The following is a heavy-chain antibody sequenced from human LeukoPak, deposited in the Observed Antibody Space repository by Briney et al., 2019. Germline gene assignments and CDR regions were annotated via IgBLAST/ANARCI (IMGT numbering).Heavy chain of an antibody. Sequence: GSLRLSCAASGFTFSSYEMNWVRQAPGKGLEWVSYISSSGSTIYYADSVKGRFTISRDNARNSLYLQMNSLRAEDTAVYYCARLCGGDCYHFDYWGQGTLVTVSS. CDR3: ARLCGGDCYHFDY. CDR1: GFTFSSYE. V-gene: IGHV3-48*03. CDR2: ISSSGSTI. D-gene: IGHD2-21*02. J-gene: IGHJ4*02.